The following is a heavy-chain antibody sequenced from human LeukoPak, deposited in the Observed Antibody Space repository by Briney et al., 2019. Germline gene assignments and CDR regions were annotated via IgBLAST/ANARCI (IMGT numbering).Heavy chain of an antibody. CDR3: GRDGVPAAADY. CDR2: IKSDGTST. D-gene: IGHD2-2*01. V-gene: IGHV3-74*01. CDR1: GFTFGSYG. Sequence: GGSLRLSCAASGFTFGSYGMHWGRQAPGKGLVWVSHIKSDGTSTNYADSVKGRFTISRDNAKNTLFLQMNSLRAEDTAVYYCGRDGVPAAADYWGQGTLVTVSS. J-gene: IGHJ4*02.